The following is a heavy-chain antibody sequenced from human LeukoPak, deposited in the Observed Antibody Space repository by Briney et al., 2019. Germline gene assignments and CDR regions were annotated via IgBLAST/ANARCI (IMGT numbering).Heavy chain of an antibody. Sequence: ASVKVSCKASGYTFTSYGISWVRQAPGQGLEWMGWISAYNGNTNYAQKLQGRVTMTTDTSTSTAYMELRSLGSDDTVVYYCARDTSRNIAAAGSNFDYWGQGTLVTVSS. CDR1: GYTFTSYG. V-gene: IGHV1-18*01. CDR2: ISAYNGNT. D-gene: IGHD6-13*01. CDR3: ARDTSRNIAAAGSNFDY. J-gene: IGHJ4*02.